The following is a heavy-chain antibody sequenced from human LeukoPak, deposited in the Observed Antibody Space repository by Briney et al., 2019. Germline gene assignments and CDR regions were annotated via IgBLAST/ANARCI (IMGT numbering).Heavy chain of an antibody. CDR2: VSGSGGIT. D-gene: IGHD1-26*01. Sequence: GGSLRLSCAASGFTFDDYGMSWVRQAPGRGLEWVSAVSGSGGITYYADSVKGRFTISRDNSKNTLYLQISSLRAEDTAVYYCAKDRSIGTYYTFDYWGQGTLVIVSS. CDR1: GFTFDDYG. CDR3: AKDRSIGTYYTFDY. V-gene: IGHV3-23*01. J-gene: IGHJ4*02.